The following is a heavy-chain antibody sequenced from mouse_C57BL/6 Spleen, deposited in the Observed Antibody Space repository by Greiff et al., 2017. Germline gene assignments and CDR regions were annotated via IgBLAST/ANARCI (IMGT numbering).Heavy chain of an antibody. D-gene: IGHD1-1*01. CDR2: ISGGGGNT. CDR1: GFTFSSYT. J-gene: IGHJ2*01. Sequence: EVKLVESGGGLVKPGGSLKLSCAASGFTFSSYTMSWVRQTPEKRLEWVATISGGGGNTYYPDSVKGRFTISRDNAKNTLYLQMSSLKSEDTALXYCARDYGSSLDYWGQGTTLTVSS. V-gene: IGHV5-9*01. CDR3: ARDYGSSLDY.